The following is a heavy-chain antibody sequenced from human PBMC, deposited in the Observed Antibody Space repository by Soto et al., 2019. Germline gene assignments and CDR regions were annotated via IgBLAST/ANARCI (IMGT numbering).Heavy chain of an antibody. Sequence: QVQLVQSGAEVKKPGDSVKVSCRASGYTFTSYDINWVRQATGQGLEWMGWMNPNSGNTGYAQKLQGRVTMTRNTSISTAYRELSSLRSEDTAVYYCARVRDAVAARLDFDYWGQGTLVTVSS. CDR3: ARVRDAVAARLDFDY. V-gene: IGHV1-8*01. D-gene: IGHD6-6*01. J-gene: IGHJ4*02. CDR1: GYTFTSYD. CDR2: MNPNSGNT.